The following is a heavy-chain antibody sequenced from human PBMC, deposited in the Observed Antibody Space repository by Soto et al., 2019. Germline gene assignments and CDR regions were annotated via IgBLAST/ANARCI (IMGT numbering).Heavy chain of an antibody. Sequence: GGSLRLSCAASGFTFSSYGMHWVRQAPGKGLEWVALISYDGSNKYYEDSVKGRFTISRDNSKNTLYLQMNSLRTEDTAVYYCAKLYPAGTETYLGGFDYWGQGALFTVSS. V-gene: IGHV3-30*18. CDR2: ISYDGSNK. CDR1: GFTFSSYG. J-gene: IGHJ4*02. D-gene: IGHD7-27*01. CDR3: AKLYPAGTETYLGGFDY.